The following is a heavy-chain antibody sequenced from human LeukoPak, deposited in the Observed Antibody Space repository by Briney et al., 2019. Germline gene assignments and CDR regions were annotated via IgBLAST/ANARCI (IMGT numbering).Heavy chain of an antibody. J-gene: IGHJ4*02. CDR3: AKGEQWLVEGVDY. D-gene: IGHD6-19*01. CDR2: ISYDGSNK. V-gene: IGHV3-30*18. Sequence: GGSLRLSCAASGFTFSSYGMPWVRQAPGKGLEWVAVISYDGSNKYYADSVKGRFTISRDNSKNTLYLQMNSLRAEDTAVYYCAKGEQWLVEGVDYWGQGTLVTVSS. CDR1: GFTFSSYG.